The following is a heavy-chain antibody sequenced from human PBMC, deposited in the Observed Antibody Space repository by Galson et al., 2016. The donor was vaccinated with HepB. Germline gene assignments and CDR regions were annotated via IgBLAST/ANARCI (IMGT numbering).Heavy chain of an antibody. Sequence: SLRLSCAASGFTFSSHGMHWVRQAPGKGLEWVTVISYDGSNQYYADSVKGRFTISRDNSKNTLDLQMNSLRAEDTAVYYCVKDNWGDCRGHSCYYFGSWGQGALVTVSS. J-gene: IGHJ4*02. D-gene: IGHD2-15*01. CDR1: GFTFSSHG. CDR3: VKDNWGDCRGHSCYYFGS. V-gene: IGHV3-30*18. CDR2: ISYDGSNQ.